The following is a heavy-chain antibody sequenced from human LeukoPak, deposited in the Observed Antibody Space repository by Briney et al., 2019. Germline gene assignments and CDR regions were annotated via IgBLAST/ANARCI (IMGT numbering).Heavy chain of an antibody. CDR3: ASDGNSGPFDY. J-gene: IGHJ4*02. CDR2: IYYSGST. D-gene: IGHD1-14*01. V-gene: IGHV4-61*08. CDR1: SGSISSGGYY. Sequence: SETLSLTCTVSSGSISSGGYYWSWIRQPPGKGLEWIGYIYYSGSTNYNPSLKSRVTISVDTSKNQFSLKLSSVTAADTAVYYCASDGNSGPFDYWGQGTLVTVSS.